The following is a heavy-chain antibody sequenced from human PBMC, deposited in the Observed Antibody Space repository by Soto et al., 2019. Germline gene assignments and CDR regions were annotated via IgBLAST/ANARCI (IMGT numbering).Heavy chain of an antibody. J-gene: IGHJ6*02. CDR2: INPSGGST. D-gene: IGHD1-7*01. CDR3: AREPITKLYYYYGMDV. Sequence: ASVKVSCKASGYTFTSYYMHWVRQAPGQGLEWMGIINPSGGSTSYAQKFQGRVTMTRDTSTSTVYMELSSLRSEDTAVYYCAREPITKLYYYYGMDVWGQGTTVTVSS. V-gene: IGHV1-46*01. CDR1: GYTFTSYY.